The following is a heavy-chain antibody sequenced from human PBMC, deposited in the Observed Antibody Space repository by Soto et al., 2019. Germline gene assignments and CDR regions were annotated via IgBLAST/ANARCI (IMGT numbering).Heavy chain of an antibody. J-gene: IGHJ4*02. Sequence: RASVKVSCKASGYTFTGYYMHWVRQAPGQGLEWMGWINPNNGRTTLAPKFQGRVTLIRDTSINTAYMDMSRLRSDDTAVYYCAREDADRGSFDFWGQGTLVTVSS. V-gene: IGHV1-2*02. CDR3: AREDADRGSFDF. CDR2: INPNNGRT. CDR1: GYTFTGYY.